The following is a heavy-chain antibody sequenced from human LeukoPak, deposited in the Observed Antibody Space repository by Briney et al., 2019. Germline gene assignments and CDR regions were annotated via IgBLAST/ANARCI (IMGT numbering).Heavy chain of an antibody. J-gene: IGHJ4*02. D-gene: IGHD4-17*01. CDR3: ATTVTTRYYLDY. CDR2: MYYSGST. Sequence: PSETLSLTCTVSGGSISTSRHYWGWIRQPPGKGLEWIGNMYYSGSTYYNPSLKSRVTISVDTYKSRFSLKLSSVTAADTAVYYCATTVTTRYYLDYWGQGTLVTVSS. CDR1: GGSISTSRHY. V-gene: IGHV4-39*01.